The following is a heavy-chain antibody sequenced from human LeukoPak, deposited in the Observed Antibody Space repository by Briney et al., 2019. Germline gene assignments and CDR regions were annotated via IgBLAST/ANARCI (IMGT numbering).Heavy chain of an antibody. CDR1: GYTFTSYG. Sequence: ASVKVSCKASGYTFTSYGISWVRQAPGQGLEWMGRINPNSGGTNYAQKFQGRVTMTRDTSISTAYMELSRLRSDNTAVYYCARGGWSGYSHAFDIWGQGTMVTVSS. D-gene: IGHD3-3*01. V-gene: IGHV1-2*06. J-gene: IGHJ3*02. CDR2: INPNSGGT. CDR3: ARGGWSGYSHAFDI.